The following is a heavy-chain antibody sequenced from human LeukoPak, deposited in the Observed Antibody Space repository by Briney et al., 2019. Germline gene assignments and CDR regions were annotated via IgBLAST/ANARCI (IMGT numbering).Heavy chain of an antibody. Sequence: GGSLRLSCAASGFTFNKHGMHWVRQAPGKGLEWVAVISNDGSHKNDADSVKGRFTISRDNSKNTLYLQMNSLRAEDTAIYYCTRVGYIDEGIDYWGQGTLVTVSS. CDR1: GFTFNKHG. V-gene: IGHV3-30*03. J-gene: IGHJ4*02. D-gene: IGHD5-24*01. CDR2: ISNDGSHK. CDR3: TRVGYIDEGIDY.